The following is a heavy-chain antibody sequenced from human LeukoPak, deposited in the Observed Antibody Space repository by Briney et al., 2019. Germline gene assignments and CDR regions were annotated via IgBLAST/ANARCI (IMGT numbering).Heavy chain of an antibody. CDR3: ARDYSGSLA. CDR2: IYTSGST. Sequence: PSLTLSLTCTVSGGSISSGSYYWSWIRQPAGKGLEWIGRIYTSGSTNYNPSLKSRVTISVDTSRNQFSLKLSSVTAADTAVYYCARDYSGSLAWGQGTLVTVSS. D-gene: IGHD1-26*01. J-gene: IGHJ5*02. V-gene: IGHV4-61*02. CDR1: GGSISSGSYY.